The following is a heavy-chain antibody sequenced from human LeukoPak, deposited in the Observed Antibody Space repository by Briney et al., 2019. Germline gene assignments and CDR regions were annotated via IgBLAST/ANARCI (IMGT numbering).Heavy chain of an antibody. CDR3: VRSTVTTDD. CDR2: IKHDRSEK. D-gene: IGHD4-17*01. CDR1: GFTFSTYW. J-gene: IGHJ4*02. Sequence: GGSLRLSCVDSGFTFSTYWMTWVRQAPGKGLEWVANIKHDRSEKHYVDSVKGRFSIYRDNAKKSLYLKLNGLSVEDTAIYYCVRSTVTTDDWGQGTLVTVSS. V-gene: IGHV3-7*01.